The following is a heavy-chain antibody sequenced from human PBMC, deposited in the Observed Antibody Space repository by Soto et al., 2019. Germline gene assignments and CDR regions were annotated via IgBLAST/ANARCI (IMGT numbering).Heavy chain of an antibody. J-gene: IGHJ4*02. V-gene: IGHV1-3*01. CDR1: GYTLTAYP. Sequence: QGQLVQSGAEVKKPGASVKVSCKASGYTLTAYPMHWVRQAPGQRREWMGWINAGNVNTMYSQQFQARVTVTRDTAASTAYMELSSLRSEDTAVYYCARGYSGYLFDYWGQGTLVTVSS. CDR3: ARGYSGYLFDY. D-gene: IGHD5-12*01. CDR2: INAGNVNT.